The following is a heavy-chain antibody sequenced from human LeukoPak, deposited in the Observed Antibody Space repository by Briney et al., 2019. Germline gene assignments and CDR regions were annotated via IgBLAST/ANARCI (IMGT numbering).Heavy chain of an antibody. D-gene: IGHD3-22*01. J-gene: IGHJ4*02. Sequence: SETLSLTCTVSGGSISSYYWSWIRQPPGKGLEWIGYIYYSGSTNYNPSLKSRVTISVDTSKNQFSLKLGSVTAADTAVYYCAREGSYDGSTMWYFDYWGQGTLVTVSS. V-gene: IGHV4-59*01. CDR3: AREGSYDGSTMWYFDY. CDR1: GGSISSYY. CDR2: IYYSGST.